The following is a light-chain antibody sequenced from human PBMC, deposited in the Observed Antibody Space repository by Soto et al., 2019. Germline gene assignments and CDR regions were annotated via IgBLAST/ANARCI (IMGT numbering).Light chain of an antibody. V-gene: IGKV2-28*01. CDR2: LGS. Sequence: DIVMTQSPLSLPVTPGEAASISCRSSQSLLHSNGYNFLDWYLQKPGQSPQILINLGSNRSSGVPDRFSGSGSGTEFTLTISSLQSEDFAVYYCHQSNDWRTFGQGTKVDIK. J-gene: IGKJ1*01. CDR3: HQSNDWRT. CDR1: QSLLHSNGYNF.